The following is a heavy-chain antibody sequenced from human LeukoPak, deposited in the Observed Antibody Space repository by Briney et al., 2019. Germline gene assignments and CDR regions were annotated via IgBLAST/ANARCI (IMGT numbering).Heavy chain of an antibody. CDR2: IYPGDSDS. D-gene: IGHD1-26*01. Sequence: GESLKISCKGSGYSFTNYWIGWVRQMPGKGLEWMGIIYPGDSDSTYSPSFQGQVIISADKSISTAYLQWSNLKASDTAMYYYARHQIGVRVGPPEFWGQGTLVTVSS. V-gene: IGHV5-51*01. CDR1: GYSFTNYW. CDR3: ARHQIGVRVGPPEF. J-gene: IGHJ4*02.